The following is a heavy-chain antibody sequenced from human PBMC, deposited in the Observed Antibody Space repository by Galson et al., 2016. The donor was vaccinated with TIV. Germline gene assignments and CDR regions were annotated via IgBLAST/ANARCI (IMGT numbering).Heavy chain of an antibody. V-gene: IGHV1-24*01. CDR3: ASVEWFPGFSLDN. CDR1: GDSLSDLS. D-gene: IGHD3-3*01. J-gene: IGHJ4*02. Sequence: SVKVSCKVSGDSLSDLSMHWVRQAPGKGLEWMAGFDPEQHKKIYAQKLEGRVTLTDDTSTDTAFLELSILSFEDTAVYYCASVEWFPGFSLDNWGQGTLVIVSS. CDR2: FDPEQHKK.